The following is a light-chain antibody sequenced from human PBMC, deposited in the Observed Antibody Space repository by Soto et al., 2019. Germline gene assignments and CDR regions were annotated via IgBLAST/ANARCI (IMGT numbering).Light chain of an antibody. J-gene: IGKJ5*01. V-gene: IGKV3-11*01. CDR1: RSVITY. CDR2: DAS. CDR3: QQYGSSPPIT. Sequence: EIVLTQSPATLSLSPGARATLSCRASRSVITYLAWYQQKPGQAPRLLIYDASNRATGIPARFSGSGSGTDFTLTISSLEPEDFAVYYCQQYGSSPPITFGQGTRLEIK.